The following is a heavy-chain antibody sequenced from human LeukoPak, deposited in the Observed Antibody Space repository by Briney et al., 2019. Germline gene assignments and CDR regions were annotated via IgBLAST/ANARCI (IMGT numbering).Heavy chain of an antibody. CDR2: IIPIFGTA. CDR3: ARTQSVGAAADPDY. Sequence: SVKVSCKAPGGTFSSYAISWVRQAPGQGLEWMGGIIPIFGTANYAQKFQGRVTITADESTSTAYMELSSLRSEDTAVYYCARTQSVGAAADPDYWGQGTLVTVSS. D-gene: IGHD6-13*01. J-gene: IGHJ4*02. CDR1: GGTFSSYA. V-gene: IGHV1-69*13.